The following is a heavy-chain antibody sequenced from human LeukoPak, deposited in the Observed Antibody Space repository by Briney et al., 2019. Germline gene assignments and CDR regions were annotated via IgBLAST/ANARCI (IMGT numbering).Heavy chain of an antibody. D-gene: IGHD3-16*01. J-gene: IGHJ4*02. CDR2: ISGSGGST. CDR3: AKVMILPEKDHSGLQYYY. CDR1: GFTFSRYA. V-gene: IGHV3-23*01. Sequence: GGSLGLSCGASGFTFSRYAMSWVRQAPGKGLEWVSAISGSGGSTYYADSVKGRFTISRDNSKNTLYLQMNSLRAEDTAVYYCAKVMILPEKDHSGLQYYYLGQG.